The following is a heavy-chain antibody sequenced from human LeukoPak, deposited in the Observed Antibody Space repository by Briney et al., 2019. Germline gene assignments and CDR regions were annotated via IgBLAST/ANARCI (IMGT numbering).Heavy chain of an antibody. D-gene: IGHD1/OR15-1a*01. CDR2: ISDSGSST. Sequence: GRTLRLSCAASGFTFSNYGMAWVRPVPGKGLEWVSAISDSGSSTYYTDSVKGRFTISRDNSKNTLYLQMSSLRVEDTAVYYCAKEGGVAGATWNIDSWGQGTLVTVSP. V-gene: IGHV3-23*01. CDR1: GFTFSNYG. J-gene: IGHJ4*02. CDR3: AKEGGVAGATWNIDS.